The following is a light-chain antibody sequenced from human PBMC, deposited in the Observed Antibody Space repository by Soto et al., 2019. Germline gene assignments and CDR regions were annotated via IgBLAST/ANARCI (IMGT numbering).Light chain of an antibody. CDR1: ISDVGSYNL. CDR3: CSYAGSSTLV. J-gene: IGLJ1*01. CDR2: EGS. V-gene: IGLV2-23*01. Sequence: QSVVAQPSSVPGSPGQSITISCTGTISDVGSYNLVSWYQQHPGKAPKLMIYEGSKRPSGVSNRFSGSKSGNTASLTISGLQAEDEADYYCCSYAGSSTLVFGTGTTVTV.